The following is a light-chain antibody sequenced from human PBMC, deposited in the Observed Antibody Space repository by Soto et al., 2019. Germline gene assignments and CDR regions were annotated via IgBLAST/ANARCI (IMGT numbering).Light chain of an antibody. Sequence: DIVMTQSPLSLLVTPGEPASISCRSSQTLLHTVGYTYLDWYLQKPGQSPQLLIYLGSNRAAGVPDRFSGSGSGTDFTLKISRVEAEDVGVYYCMQALQTPWTFGQGTKVDIK. V-gene: IGKV2-28*01. CDR1: QTLLHTVGYTY. CDR3: MQALQTPWT. CDR2: LGS. J-gene: IGKJ1*01.